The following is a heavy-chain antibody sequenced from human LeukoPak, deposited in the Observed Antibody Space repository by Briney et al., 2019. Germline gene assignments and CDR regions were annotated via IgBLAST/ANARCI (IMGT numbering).Heavy chain of an antibody. CDR3: ARDLRQYDFLYY. D-gene: IGHD3-16*01. CDR2: VYSSGSV. J-gene: IGHJ4*02. Sequence: SETLSLTCAVSGGSIAIRNYYWAWIRQSPGRGLEWLGSVYSSGSVYYNPSLKSRVTILVDTSKNQFPVKLRSVTAADTPVYYCARDLRQYDFLYYWGGGTLATVSS. CDR1: GGSIAIRNYY. V-gene: IGHV4-39*06.